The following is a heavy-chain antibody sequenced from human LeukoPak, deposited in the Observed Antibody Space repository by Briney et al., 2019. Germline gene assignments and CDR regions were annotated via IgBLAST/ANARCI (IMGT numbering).Heavy chain of an antibody. J-gene: IGHJ5*01. CDR1: GAYISSSIHY. V-gene: IGHV4-39*02. CDR3: ARVTTGSTTLDS. CDR2: VYYSGGT. Sequence: PSETLSLTCAVSGAYISSSIHYWGWVRQPPGKGLEWIGSVYYSGGTYYNPSLESRLTISVDTSNNRFSLKLKSVTAADTAVFYYARVTTGSTTLDSWGQGILVTVSS. D-gene: IGHD1-1*01.